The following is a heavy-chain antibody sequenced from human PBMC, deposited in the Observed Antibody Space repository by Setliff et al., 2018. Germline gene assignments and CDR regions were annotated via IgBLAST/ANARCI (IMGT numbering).Heavy chain of an antibody. Sequence: SGPTLVNPTQTLTLTCTFSGFSLSTSGVGVGWIRQPPGKALEWPTLIYWNDDKRYSPSLKSRLTITKDTSKNQVVLTMTNMDPVDTATYYCARVKLSDYYDSSGYYHFDYWGQGTLVTVSS. CDR2: IYWNDDK. CDR1: GFSLSTSGVG. CDR3: ARVKLSDYYDSSGYYHFDY. J-gene: IGHJ4*02. V-gene: IGHV2-5*01. D-gene: IGHD3-22*01.